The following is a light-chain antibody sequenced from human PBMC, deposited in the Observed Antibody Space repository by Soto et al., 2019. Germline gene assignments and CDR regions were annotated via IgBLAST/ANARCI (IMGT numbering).Light chain of an antibody. Sequence: EIVMTQSPATLSVSPGERATLSCRASQSVSSNLAWYQQKPGQAPRLLIYGTSNRATGIPARFSGSGSGTEFTLTISSLQSEEFAVYYCQKYNNWPPTFGQGTKLEIK. CDR3: QKYNNWPPT. J-gene: IGKJ2*01. CDR1: QSVSSN. CDR2: GTS. V-gene: IGKV3-15*01.